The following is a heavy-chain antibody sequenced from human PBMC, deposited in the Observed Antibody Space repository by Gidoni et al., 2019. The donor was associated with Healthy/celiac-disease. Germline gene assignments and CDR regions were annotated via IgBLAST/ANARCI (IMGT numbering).Heavy chain of an antibody. CDR2: IIPSFGTA. CDR1: GATFSSYA. D-gene: IGHD1-1*01. J-gene: IGHJ6*02. CDR3: AREGGENTTYYYYYYGMDV. Sequence: QVQLVQSGAAVTKPGSSLKVSCQASGATFSSYAISWVRQAPGQGLEWMGGIIPSFGTANDAKKFQGRVTITADKATSTAYRELSSLRAEDTAVYYCAREGGENTTYYYYYYGMDVWGQGTTVTVSS. V-gene: IGHV1-69*06.